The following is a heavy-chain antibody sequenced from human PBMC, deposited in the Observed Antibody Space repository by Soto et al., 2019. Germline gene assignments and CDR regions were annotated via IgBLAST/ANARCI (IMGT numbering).Heavy chain of an antibody. J-gene: IGHJ4*02. CDR2: IYYSGST. V-gene: IGHV4-28*03. CDR3: ARVYGDYLVDY. D-gene: IGHD4-17*01. CDR1: GYSISSSNW. Sequence: SETLSLTCAVSGYSISSSNWWGWIRQPPGKGLEWIGYIYYSGSTYYNPSLKSRVTMSVDTSKNQFSLKLSSVTAVDTAVYYCARVYGDYLVDYWGQGTLVTVSS.